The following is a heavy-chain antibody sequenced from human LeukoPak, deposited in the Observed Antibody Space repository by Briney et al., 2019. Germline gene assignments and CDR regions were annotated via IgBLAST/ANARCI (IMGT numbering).Heavy chain of an antibody. J-gene: IGHJ6*02. V-gene: IGHV3-23*01. CDR3: AKPPGHYYDSSGYPCYYYYYGMDV. CDR2: ISGSGGST. D-gene: IGHD3-22*01. Sequence: GGSLRLSCAASGFTFSSYAMSWVRQAPGKGLEWVSAISGSGGSTYYADSVKGRFTISRDNSKNTLYLQMNSLRAEDTAVYYCAKPPGHYYDSSGYPCYYYYYGMDVWGQGTTVTVSS. CDR1: GFTFSSYA.